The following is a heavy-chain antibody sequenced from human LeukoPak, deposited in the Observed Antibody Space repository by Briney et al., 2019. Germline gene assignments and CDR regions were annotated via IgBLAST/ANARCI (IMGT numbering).Heavy chain of an antibody. CDR2: IYYSGST. Sequence: PSETLSLTCTVSGGSISSSSYYWGWIRQPPGKGLEWIGTIYYSGSTNYNPSLKSRVTISVDTSKNQFSLKLSSVTAADTAVYYCARVSGYSSSWYFDYWGQGTLVTVSS. D-gene: IGHD6-13*01. J-gene: IGHJ4*02. CDR3: ARVSGYSSSWYFDY. V-gene: IGHV4-39*07. CDR1: GGSISSSSYY.